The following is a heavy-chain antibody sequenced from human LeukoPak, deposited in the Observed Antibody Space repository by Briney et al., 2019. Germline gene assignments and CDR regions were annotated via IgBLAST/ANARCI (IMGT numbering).Heavy chain of an antibody. V-gene: IGHV3-48*04. J-gene: IGHJ3*02. Sequence: GGSLRLSCAASGFTFNTYGMNWVRQAPGKGLEWVSYISSSSSSIYYADSVKGRFTIARDNAKNSLYLQMNSLRAEDTAVYYCARDGVYCSSTSCYYDAFDIWGQGTMVTVSS. D-gene: IGHD2-2*01. CDR2: ISSSSSSI. CDR3: ARDGVYCSSTSCYYDAFDI. CDR1: GFTFNTYG.